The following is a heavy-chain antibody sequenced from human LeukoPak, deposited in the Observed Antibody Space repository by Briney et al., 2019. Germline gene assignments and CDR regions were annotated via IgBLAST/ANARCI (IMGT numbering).Heavy chain of an antibody. Sequence: GGSLRLSCAASGFTVSSNYMSWVRQAPGKGLEWVSVIYSGGSTYYADSVKGRFTISRGNSKNTLYLQMNSLRAEDTAVYYCARDGQQWLDHDAFDIWGQGTMVTVSS. J-gene: IGHJ3*02. CDR1: GFTVSSNY. CDR3: ARDGQQWLDHDAFDI. CDR2: IYSGGST. D-gene: IGHD6-19*01. V-gene: IGHV3-66*01.